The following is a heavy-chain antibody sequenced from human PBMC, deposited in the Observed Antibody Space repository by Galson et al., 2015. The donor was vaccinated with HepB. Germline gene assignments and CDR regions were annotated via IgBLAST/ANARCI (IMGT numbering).Heavy chain of an antibody. J-gene: IGHJ2*01. CDR2: IIPIFGIA. CDR3: ARESSGGSVTPYWYFDL. CDR1: GGTFSSYA. Sequence: SCKASGGTFSSYAISWVRQAPGQGLEWMGGIIPIFGIANYAQKFQGRVTITADESTSTAYMELSSLRSEDTAVYYCARESSGGSVTPYWYFDLWGRGTLVTVSS. V-gene: IGHV1-69*01. D-gene: IGHD2-15*01.